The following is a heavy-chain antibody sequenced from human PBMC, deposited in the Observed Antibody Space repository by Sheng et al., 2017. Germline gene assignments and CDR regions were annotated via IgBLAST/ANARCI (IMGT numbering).Heavy chain of an antibody. CDR3: AREKSTSGYFDY. D-gene: IGHD3-10*01. J-gene: IGHJ4*02. CDR2: ISHDERKK. CDR1: GFIFSSYA. Sequence: QVQLVESGGGVVQPGRSLRLSCAASGFIFSSYAMHWVRQAPGKGLEWVIIISHDERKKYYADSVKGRFTISRDNSMNTLSLQMDSLRVEDTAVYYCAREKSTSGYFDYWGQGTLVTVSP. V-gene: IGHV3-30*04.